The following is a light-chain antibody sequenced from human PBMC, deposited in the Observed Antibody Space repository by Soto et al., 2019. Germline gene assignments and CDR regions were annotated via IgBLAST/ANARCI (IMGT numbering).Light chain of an antibody. J-gene: IGLJ2*01. CDR2: ANG. CDR3: SSYAGSNNFE. V-gene: IGLV1-40*01. Sequence: QSVLTQPPSVSGAPGQRVTISCTGSSSNIGAGYDVHWYQQLPGTAPKLLIYANGNRPSGVPDRFSGSKSGTSASLAITGLQAEDEADYYCSSYAGSNNFEFGGGTKLTVL. CDR1: SSNIGAGYD.